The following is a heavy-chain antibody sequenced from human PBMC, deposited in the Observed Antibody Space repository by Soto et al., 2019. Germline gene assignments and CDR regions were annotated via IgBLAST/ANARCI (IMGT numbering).Heavy chain of an antibody. J-gene: IGHJ5*02. CDR3: AKDPAFEATNWFDP. Sequence: GGSLWLSCAASGFAFSSYARSWVRQAPGKGLEWVLAISGSGSSTYYADSVNGRFTISRDNSKNTLYLQMNSLRAEDTAVYYCAKDPAFEATNWFDPWGQGTLVTVSS. CDR1: GFAFSSYA. V-gene: IGHV3-23*01. CDR2: ISGSGSST.